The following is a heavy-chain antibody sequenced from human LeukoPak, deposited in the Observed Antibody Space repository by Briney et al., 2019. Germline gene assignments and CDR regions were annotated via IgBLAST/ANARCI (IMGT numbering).Heavy chain of an antibody. CDR2: VYYSGST. D-gene: IGHD3-10*01. CDR3: VREKGHYGPGIYYTTDAFDI. Sequence: PSETLSLTCNVSGDSVNKFYWTWIRQTPGKGLEWIGYVYYSGSTNYNPSLKSRVTISIDTSRNQFSLNLRSVTAADTAVYYCVREKGHYGPGIYYTTDAFDIWGQGTVVTVSS. CDR1: GDSVNKFY. J-gene: IGHJ3*02. V-gene: IGHV4-59*02.